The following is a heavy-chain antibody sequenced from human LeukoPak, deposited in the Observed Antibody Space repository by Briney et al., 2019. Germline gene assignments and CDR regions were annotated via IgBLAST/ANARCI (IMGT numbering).Heavy chain of an antibody. J-gene: IGHJ4*02. D-gene: IGHD3-10*01. CDR3: AKTKVQGYFDY. CDR1: GFTFSSYA. V-gene: IGHV3-30*04. CDR2: ISYDGSNK. Sequence: GGSLRLSCAASGFTFSSYAMHWVRQAPGKGLEWVAVISYDGSNKYYADSVKGRFTISRDNSKNTLYLQMNSLRAEDTAVYYCAKTKVQGYFDYWGQGTLVTVSS.